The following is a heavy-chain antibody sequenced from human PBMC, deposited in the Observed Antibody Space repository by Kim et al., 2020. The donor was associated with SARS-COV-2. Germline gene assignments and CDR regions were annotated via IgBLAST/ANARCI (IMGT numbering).Heavy chain of an antibody. CDR1: GGSISSYY. V-gene: IGHV4-59*01. CDR3: ARDGRHYCSSTSCYDDYYYYMDV. J-gene: IGHJ6*03. Sequence: SETLSLTCTVSGGSISSYYWSWIRQPPGKGLEWIGYIYYSGSTNYNPSLKSRVTISVDTSKNQFSLKLSSVTAADTAVYYCARDGRHYCSSTSCYDDYYYYMDVWGKGTTVTVSS. D-gene: IGHD2-2*01. CDR2: IYYSGST.